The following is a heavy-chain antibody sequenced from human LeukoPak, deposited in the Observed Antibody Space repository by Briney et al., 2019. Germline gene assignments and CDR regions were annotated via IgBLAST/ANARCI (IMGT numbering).Heavy chain of an antibody. CDR3: AKDTYYYDSSGYTFDY. D-gene: IGHD3-22*01. CDR1: GFTFSSYG. Sequence: GGSLRLSCAASGFTFSSYGMHWVRQAPGKGLEWVAVISYDGSNKYYADSVKGRFTIPRDNSKNTLYLQMNSLRAEDTAVYYCAKDTYYYDSSGYTFDYWGQGTLVTVSS. V-gene: IGHV3-30*18. J-gene: IGHJ4*02. CDR2: ISYDGSNK.